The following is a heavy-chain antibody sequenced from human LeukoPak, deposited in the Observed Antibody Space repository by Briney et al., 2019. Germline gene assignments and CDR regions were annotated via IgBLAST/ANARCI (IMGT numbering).Heavy chain of an antibody. CDR1: GFTFSSYS. V-gene: IGHV3-48*01. Sequence: GGSLRLSCAASGFTFSSYSMNWVRQAPGKGLEWVSYISSSSSTIYYADSVKGRFTISRDNAKNSLYLQMNSLRAEDTAVYYCARDSHSYGYVPFDYWGQGTLVTVSS. D-gene: IGHD5-18*01. J-gene: IGHJ4*02. CDR3: ARDSHSYGYVPFDY. CDR2: ISSSSSTI.